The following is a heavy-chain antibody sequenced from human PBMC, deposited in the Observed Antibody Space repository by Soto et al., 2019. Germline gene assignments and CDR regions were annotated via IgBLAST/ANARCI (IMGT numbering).Heavy chain of an antibody. D-gene: IGHD1-1*01. V-gene: IGHV3-15*07. CDR2: IKSKTDGGTT. Sequence: EVQVVESGGGLVNPGGSLRLSCAASGFTFTNGWMNWVRQAPGKGLEWVGRIKSKTDGGTTDYAAPVKGRFTISRDDSKNRVYLKMNSLKTEDTAVYYCATAFTWKPSTFDFCGQGTLVTVSP. CDR1: GFTFTNGW. CDR3: ATAFTWKPSTFDF. J-gene: IGHJ4*02.